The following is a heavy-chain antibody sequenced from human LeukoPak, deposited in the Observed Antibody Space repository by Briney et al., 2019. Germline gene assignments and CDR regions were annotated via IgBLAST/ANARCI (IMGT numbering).Heavy chain of an antibody. J-gene: IGHJ4*02. V-gene: IGHV3-30*02. D-gene: IGHD5-12*01. CDR2: IRYDGSNK. CDR3: AKAQNSGYDYENFDY. Sequence: GGSLRLSCAASGFTFSRYGMHWVRQARGKRREGVAFIRYDGSNKYYADSVKGRFTISRDNSKNTLYLQMNSLRAEDTAVYYCAKAQNSGYDYENFDYWGQGTLVTVSS. CDR1: GFTFSRYG.